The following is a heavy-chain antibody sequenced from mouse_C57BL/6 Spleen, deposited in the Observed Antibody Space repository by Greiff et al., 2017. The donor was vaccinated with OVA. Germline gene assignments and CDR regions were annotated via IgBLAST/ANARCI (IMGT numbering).Heavy chain of an antibody. Sequence: VQLQQPGAELVRPGSSVKLSCKASGYTFTSYWMDWVKQRPGQGLEWIGNIYPSDSETHYNQKFKDKATLTVDKSSSTAYMQLSSLTSEDSAVYYCARSETAQATGYWGQGTTLTVSS. CDR3: ARSETAQATGY. CDR2: IYPSDSET. CDR1: GYTFTSYW. V-gene: IGHV1-61*01. D-gene: IGHD3-2*02. J-gene: IGHJ2*01.